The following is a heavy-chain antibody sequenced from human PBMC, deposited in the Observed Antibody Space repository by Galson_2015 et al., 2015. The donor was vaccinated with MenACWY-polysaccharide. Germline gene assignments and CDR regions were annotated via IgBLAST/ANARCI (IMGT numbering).Heavy chain of an antibody. J-gene: IGHJ6*02. CDR2: ISKSGDSI. CDR1: GFSLGAWY. Sequence: SLRLSCAASGFSLGAWYMSWIRQAPGKGLEWLSYISKSGDSIYYGDSVKGRFAISRDNAKNSLYLQLNSLEVEDTAIYYCARGPYGLAVGGQGTPVTVSS. V-gene: IGHV3-11*01. CDR3: ARGPYGLAV.